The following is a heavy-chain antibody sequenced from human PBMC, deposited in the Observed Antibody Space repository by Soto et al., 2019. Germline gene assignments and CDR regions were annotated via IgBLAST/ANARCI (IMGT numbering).Heavy chain of an antibody. CDR1: GFIVSSNY. Sequence: GSLRLSCAASGFIVSSNYMSWVRQAPGKGLEWVSVVYRGGQTYYADSVKGRFTISRDNSKNTLYLQMNTLRAEDSAVYYCTRSDYWGQGTLVTVSS. CDR3: TRSDY. J-gene: IGHJ1*01. CDR2: VYRGGQT. V-gene: IGHV3-66*01. D-gene: IGHD2-21*01.